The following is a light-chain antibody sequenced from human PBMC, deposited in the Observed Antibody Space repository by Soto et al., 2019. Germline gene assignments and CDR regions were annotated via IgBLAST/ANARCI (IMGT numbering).Light chain of an antibody. J-gene: IGLJ3*02. CDR3: AIWDLTLSAWV. CDR1: TSNIGSNT. CDR2: SND. V-gene: IGLV1-44*01. Sequence: QLVLTQPPSASGTPGQRVTISCSGSTSNIGSNTVSWYQHLPGTAPKLLIYSNDQRPSGVPDRFSGSKSGTSASLAISGLQSEDEADYYCAIWDLTLSAWVFGGGTQLTVL.